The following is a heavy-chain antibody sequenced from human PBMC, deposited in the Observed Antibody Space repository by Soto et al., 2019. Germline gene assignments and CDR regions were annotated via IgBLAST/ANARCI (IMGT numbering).Heavy chain of an antibody. J-gene: IGHJ4*02. CDR1: GGSIGSSRYF. D-gene: IGHD5-12*01. V-gene: IGHV4-39*01. CDR2: VHYRGST. Sequence: PSETLSLTSTVSGGSIGSSRYFLGWIRQPPGKGLEWIGNVHYRGSTYYNASLTSRVTISVDTSKNQFSLKLSSVTAADSAVYSCARGIGYYFDSWGQGTLVTGSS. CDR3: ARGIGYYFDS.